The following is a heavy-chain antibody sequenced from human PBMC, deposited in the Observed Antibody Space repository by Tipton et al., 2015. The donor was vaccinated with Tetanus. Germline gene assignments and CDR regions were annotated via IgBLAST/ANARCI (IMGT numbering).Heavy chain of an antibody. CDR1: GGSISSYY. V-gene: IGHV4-59*01. D-gene: IGHD2-2*01. J-gene: IGHJ3*02. CDR2: IYYSGST. CDR3: ARGGSQGQQDIVVVPAEYAFDI. Sequence: TLSLTCTVSGGSISSYYWSWIRQPPGKGLEWIGYIYYSGSTNYNPSLKSRVTISVDTSKNQFSLKLSSVTAADTAVYYCARGGSQGQQDIVVVPAEYAFDIWGQGTMVTVSS.